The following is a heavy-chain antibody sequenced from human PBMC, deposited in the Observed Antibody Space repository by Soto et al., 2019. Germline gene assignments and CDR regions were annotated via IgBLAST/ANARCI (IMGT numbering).Heavy chain of an antibody. CDR2: IIPIFGTA. CDR1: GGTFSSYA. D-gene: IGHD2-15*01. V-gene: IGHV1-69*12. Sequence: QVQLVQSGAEVKKPGSSVKVSCKASGGTFSSYAISWVRQAPGQGLEWMGGIIPIFGTANYAQKFQGRVPGTADVSTSTACMELSRVRSEDTAVYYCASPVPGDGRGGSCYHFDYWGQGTLVTVSS. CDR3: ASPVPGDGRGGSCYHFDY. J-gene: IGHJ4*02.